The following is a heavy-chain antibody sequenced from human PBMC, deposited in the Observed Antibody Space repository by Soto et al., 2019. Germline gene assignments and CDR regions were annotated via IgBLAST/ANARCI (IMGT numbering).Heavy chain of an antibody. CDR1: GGTFSSYA. J-gene: IGHJ6*02. CDR3: AKNPENYYYGMDV. CDR2: IIPIFGTA. Sequence: QVQLVQSGAEVKKPGSSVKVSCKASGGTFSSYAISWVRQAPGQGLEWMGGIIPIFGTADYAQKFQGRVTXTXDQXTSTAYVELSSLRSEDTAVYYCAKNPENYYYGMDVWGQGTTVTVSS. V-gene: IGHV1-69*05.